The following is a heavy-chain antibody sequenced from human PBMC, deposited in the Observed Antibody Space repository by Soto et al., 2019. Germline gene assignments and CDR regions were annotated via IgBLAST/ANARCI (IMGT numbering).Heavy chain of an antibody. CDR3: ASGYGCYFCAFDI. D-gene: IGHD5-12*01. CDR1: GYTFSTYG. CDR2: INAYNGNT. Sequence: GASVKVSCKASGYTFSTYGISWVRQAPGQGLEWMGWINAYNGNTNYAQKFQGRVTMTTDTSTSTAYMELRSLRSDDTAMYYCASGYGCYFCAFDIWGQGTMVTVS. V-gene: IGHV1-18*01. J-gene: IGHJ3*02.